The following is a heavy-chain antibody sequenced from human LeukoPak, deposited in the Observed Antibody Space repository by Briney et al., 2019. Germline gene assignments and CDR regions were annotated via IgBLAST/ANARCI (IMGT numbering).Heavy chain of an antibody. D-gene: IGHD5-24*01. V-gene: IGHV3-30*04. CDR1: GFTFSSYA. J-gene: IGHJ4*02. CDR3: ARAPGWLQLWWYFDY. Sequence: GGSLRLSCAASGFTFSSYAMHWVRQAPAKGLEWVAVISYDGSNKYYADSVKGRFTISRDNSKNTLFLQMSSLRAEDTAVYYCARAPGWLQLWWYFDYWGQGTLVTVSS. CDR2: ISYDGSNK.